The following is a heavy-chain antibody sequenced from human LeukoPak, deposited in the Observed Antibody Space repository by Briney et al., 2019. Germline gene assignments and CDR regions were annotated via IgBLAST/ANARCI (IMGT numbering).Heavy chain of an antibody. Sequence: GGSLRLSCAASGFTFNNYGMHWVRQAPGKGLERVAVISYDGRNIHYPDSVKGRFTISRDISTDTLWLQMDSLRTEDTAVYYCAKGPLRGTAAAIDYWGQGTLVTVSS. J-gene: IGHJ4*02. V-gene: IGHV3-30*18. D-gene: IGHD2-2*01. CDR3: AKGPLRGTAAAIDY. CDR1: GFTFNNYG. CDR2: ISYDGRNI.